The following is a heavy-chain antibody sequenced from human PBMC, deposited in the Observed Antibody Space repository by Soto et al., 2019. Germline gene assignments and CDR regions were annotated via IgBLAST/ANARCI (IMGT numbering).Heavy chain of an antibody. Sequence: ASVKVSCKASGYTFTSYDINWVRQATGQGREGMGWMNPNSGNTGYAQKFQGRVTMTRNTSISTAYMELSSMRSEDTAVYYCARGQRRIAAAGARGWFDPWGQGTLVTVSS. CDR2: MNPNSGNT. V-gene: IGHV1-8*01. CDR3: ARGQRRIAAAGARGWFDP. J-gene: IGHJ5*02. CDR1: GYTFTSYD. D-gene: IGHD6-13*01.